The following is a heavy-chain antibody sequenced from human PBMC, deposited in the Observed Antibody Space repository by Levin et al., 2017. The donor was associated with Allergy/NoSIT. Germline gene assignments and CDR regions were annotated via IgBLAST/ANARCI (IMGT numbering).Heavy chain of an antibody. CDR1: GGSFSGYY. J-gene: IGHJ4*02. D-gene: IGHD6-13*01. CDR2: VNHSGST. V-gene: IGHV4-34*01. CDR3: ARGPLNLSRYSSSPPFDY. Sequence: PSETLSLTCAVYGGSFSGYYWSWIRQPPGKGLEWIAEVNHSGSTNYNPSLKSRVTISVDTSKNQFSLKLSSVTAADTAGYYCARGPLNLSRYSSSPPFDYWGQGTLVTVSS.